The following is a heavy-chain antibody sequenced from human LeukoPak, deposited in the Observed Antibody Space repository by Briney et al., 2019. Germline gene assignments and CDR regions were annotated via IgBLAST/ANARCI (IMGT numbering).Heavy chain of an antibody. CDR3: ARSRITIFGVVTALLDY. J-gene: IGHJ4*02. CDR2: INPNSGGT. Sequence: GASVKVSCKASGYTFTGYYMHWVRQAPGQGLEWMGWINPNSGGTNYAQKFQGRVTMTRDTSISTAYMELSRLRSDDTAVYYCARSRITIFGVVTALLDYWGQGTLVTVSS. V-gene: IGHV1-2*02. D-gene: IGHD3-3*01. CDR1: GYTFTGYY.